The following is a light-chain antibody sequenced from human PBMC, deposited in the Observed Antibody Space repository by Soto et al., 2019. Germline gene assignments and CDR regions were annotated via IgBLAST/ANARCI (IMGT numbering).Light chain of an antibody. V-gene: IGKV3-20*01. Sequence: PGERATLSCRASQSVSSSYLAWYQQKPGQAPRLLIYGASSRATGIPDRFSGSGPGTDFTLTISRLEPEDFAVYYCQQYGSSLYTFGQGTKLEIK. CDR2: GAS. CDR3: QQYGSSLYT. CDR1: QSVSSSY. J-gene: IGKJ2*01.